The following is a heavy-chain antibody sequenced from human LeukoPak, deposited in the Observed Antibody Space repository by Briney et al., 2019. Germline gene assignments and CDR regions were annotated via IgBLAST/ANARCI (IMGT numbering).Heavy chain of an antibody. Sequence: SETLSLTCAVYGGSFSGYYWSWIRQPPGKGLEWIGEINHSGSTNYNPSLKSQVTISVDTSKNQFSLKLSSVTAADTAVYYCARAYSGYDPWGQGTLVTVSS. V-gene: IGHV4-34*01. D-gene: IGHD5-12*01. CDR1: GGSFSGYY. J-gene: IGHJ5*02. CDR2: INHSGST. CDR3: ARAYSGYDP.